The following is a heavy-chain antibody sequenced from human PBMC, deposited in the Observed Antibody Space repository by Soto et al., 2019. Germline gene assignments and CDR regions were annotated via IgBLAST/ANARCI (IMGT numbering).Heavy chain of an antibody. J-gene: IGHJ6*03. CDR1: GGSISGHY. D-gene: IGHD1-1*01. CDR3: ARDPDWKNKYYMDV. V-gene: IGHV4-59*11. CDR2: ISYTGST. Sequence: ETLSLTCTVSGGSISGHYWSWIRQPPGKGLEWVGYISYTGSTNYNPSLKSRATISADTSKNLFSLRLSSVTAADTAIYYCARDPDWKNKYYMDVWGKGTTVTVSS.